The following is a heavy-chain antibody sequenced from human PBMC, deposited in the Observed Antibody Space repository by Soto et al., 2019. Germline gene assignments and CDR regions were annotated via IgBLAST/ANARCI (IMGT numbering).Heavy chain of an antibody. V-gene: IGHV1-18*01. J-gene: IGHJ4*01. CDR3: ARENPVAGSKYYFDY. D-gene: IGHD6-19*01. CDR2: ISAYNGNT. CDR1: GYTFTIYG. Sequence: QVQLVQSGAEVKKPGASVKVSCKASGYTFTIYGISWVRQAPGQGHECMGWISAYNGNTNYAQKLQGRVTMTTNTSTSTSYMELRGLRSNVTAVYYCARENPVAGSKYYFDYWGHGTLVIVSS.